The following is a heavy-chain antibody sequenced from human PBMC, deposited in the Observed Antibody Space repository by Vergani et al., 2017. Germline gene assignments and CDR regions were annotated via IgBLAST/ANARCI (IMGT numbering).Heavy chain of an antibody. V-gene: IGHV4-39*01. Sequence: QLQLQESGPGLVKPSETLSLTCTVPGGSTSSISYYWGWIRQPPGKGLGWIGSIYYSGSTYYNPSLMGRVTTSEDTSKNQFSLKLSSVTAADTSVYYCAKRGIAAPIDDWGEGTLVTVSS. J-gene: IGHJ4*02. CDR1: GGSTSSISYY. CDR2: IYYSGST. D-gene: IGHD6-13*01. CDR3: AKRGIAAPIDD.